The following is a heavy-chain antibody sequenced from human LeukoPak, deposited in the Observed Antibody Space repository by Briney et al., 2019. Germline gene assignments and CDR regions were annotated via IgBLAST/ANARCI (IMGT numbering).Heavy chain of an antibody. CDR1: GGSVNNNYYY. CDR2: IQYGVST. D-gene: IGHD6-19*01. V-gene: IGHV4-61*01. Sequence: SETLSLTCIVSGGSVNNNYYYWSWIRQSPGKGLEWIGYIQYGVSTNYNPSLRSRVTISIDTSKNQFSLKLNSVTAADTAVYYCAKRVRIAVAGSRAGGALDVWGQGTKVTVSS. CDR3: AKRVRIAVAGSRAGGALDV. J-gene: IGHJ3*01.